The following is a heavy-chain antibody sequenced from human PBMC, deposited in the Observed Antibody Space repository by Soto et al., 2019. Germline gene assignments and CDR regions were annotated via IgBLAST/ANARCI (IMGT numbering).Heavy chain of an antibody. CDR1: CGAISSYY. D-gene: IGHD3-3*02. J-gene: IGHJ6*02. CDR3: ARVAFSYFGMDV. V-gene: IGHV4-4*07. Sequence: SETLSLTCSVPCGAISSYYWSWVRQPAGKGLEWIGRVFSSGSTNYNASLKSRVTMSIDTSKNEVSLTLRSVAAADTAVYYCARVAFSYFGMDVWGPGTTVTVSS. CDR2: VFSSGST.